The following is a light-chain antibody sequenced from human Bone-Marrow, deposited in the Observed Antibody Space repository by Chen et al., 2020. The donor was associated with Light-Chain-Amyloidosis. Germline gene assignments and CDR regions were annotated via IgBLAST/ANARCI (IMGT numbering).Light chain of an antibody. V-gene: IGLV2-14*01. CDR2: AVS. CDR3: SSFTSSSSYV. CDR1: SGDVVTYHY. J-gene: IGLJ1*01. Sequence: QSALPPPASVSGSPGQSITISCTGTSGDVVTYHYVSWYQQHPGKAPKVLIYAVSNRPSGVSNRFSGSKSGNTASLTISGLQAEDEADYYCSSFTSSSSYVFGPGTKVTVL.